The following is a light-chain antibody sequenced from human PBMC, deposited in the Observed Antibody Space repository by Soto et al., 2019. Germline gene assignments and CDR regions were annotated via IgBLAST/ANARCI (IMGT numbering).Light chain of an antibody. Sequence: EIVLTQSPGTLSLSPGERATLSCRASQSVSSSYLAWYQQKPGQAPRLLIYGASSRATGIPDRFSGSGSGTDFPLTISRLEPEDFAVYYCQQYGSSLTSGQGTRLEIK. V-gene: IGKV3-20*01. J-gene: IGKJ5*01. CDR2: GAS. CDR3: QQYGSSLT. CDR1: QSVSSSY.